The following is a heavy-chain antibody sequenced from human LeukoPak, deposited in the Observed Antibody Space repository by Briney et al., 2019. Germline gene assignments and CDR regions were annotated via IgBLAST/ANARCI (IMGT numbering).Heavy chain of an antibody. D-gene: IGHD5-18*01. CDR3: ARDGNTAMDPYFDY. Sequence: PSETLSLTCTVSGGSISSSSYYWGWIRQPPGKGLEWIGSIYYSGSTYYNPSLKSRVTISVDTSKNQFSLKLSSVTAADTAVYYCARDGNTAMDPYFDYWGQGTLVTVSS. J-gene: IGHJ4*02. V-gene: IGHV4-39*07. CDR1: GGSISSSSYY. CDR2: IYYSGST.